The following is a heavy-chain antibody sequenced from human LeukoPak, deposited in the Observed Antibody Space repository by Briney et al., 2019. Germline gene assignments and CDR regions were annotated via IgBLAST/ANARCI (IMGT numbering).Heavy chain of an antibody. CDR3: AMGIAGSDYGA. CDR1: GFTFSSYG. Sequence: GRSLRLSCAASGFTFSSYGMHWVRQAPGKGLEWVAVISYDGSNKYYADSVKGRFTISRDNSKNTLYLQMNSLRAEDTAVYYCAMGIAGSDYGAWGQGTLVTVSS. CDR2: ISYDGSNK. D-gene: IGHD4-17*01. J-gene: IGHJ5*02. V-gene: IGHV3-30*03.